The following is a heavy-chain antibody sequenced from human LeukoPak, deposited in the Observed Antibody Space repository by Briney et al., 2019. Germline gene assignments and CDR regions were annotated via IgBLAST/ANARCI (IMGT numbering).Heavy chain of an antibody. CDR3: ATVLQSGTYPSGSDYYFDS. CDR1: GGSISSYY. Sequence: SETVSLTCIVSGGSISSYYWGWVHQPPGAGLEWLGSIYHNGHTVYTPSLKSRLTLSVDTSKNHFSLNLTSATAADTAVYFCATVLQSGTYPSGSDYYFDSWGRGTLVTVTS. V-gene: IGHV4-39*02. J-gene: IGHJ4*01. CDR2: IYHNGHT. D-gene: IGHD1-26*01.